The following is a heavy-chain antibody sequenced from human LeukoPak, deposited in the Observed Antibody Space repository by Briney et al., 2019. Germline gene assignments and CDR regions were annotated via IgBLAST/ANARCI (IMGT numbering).Heavy chain of an antibody. V-gene: IGHV4-38-2*02. D-gene: IGHD6-13*01. CDR3: AREGYYSSSWPASDY. CDR2: IYHSGST. CDR1: GVSISSYY. J-gene: IGHJ4*02. Sequence: PSETLSLTCTVSGVSISSYYWGWIRQPPAKGLEWIGSIYHSGSTYYNPSLKSRVTISVDTSKYQFSLKLSSVTAADTPVYYCAREGYYSSSWPASDYWGQGTLVTVSS.